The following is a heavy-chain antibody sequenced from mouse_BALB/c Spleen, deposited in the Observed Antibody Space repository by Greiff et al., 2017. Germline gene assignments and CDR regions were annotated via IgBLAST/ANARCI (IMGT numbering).Heavy chain of an antibody. V-gene: IGHV2-6-4*01. CDR2: IWGGGST. CDR3: ARSITTVVAGNAMDY. D-gene: IGHD1-1*01. J-gene: IGHJ4*01. Sequence: VKLMESGPGLVAPSQSLSITCTVSGFSLSRYSVHWVRQPPGKGLEWLGMIWGGGSTDYNSALKSRLSISKDNSKSQVFLKMNSLQTDDTAMYYCARSITTVVAGNAMDYWGQGTSVTVSS. CDR1: GFSLSRYS.